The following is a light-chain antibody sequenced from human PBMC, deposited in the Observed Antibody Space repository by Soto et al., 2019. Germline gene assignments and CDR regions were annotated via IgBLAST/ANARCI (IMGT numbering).Light chain of an antibody. CDR2: KAS. V-gene: IGKV1-5*03. CDR1: LSISSW. J-gene: IGKJ1*01. CDR3: QQYNSYLWT. Sequence: DMHLTQVPSTMPASVGHRVTITCRASLSISSWLAWYQQKPGKAPKLLIFKASRIESGIPSRFSGTGSGTEFTLTISSLQPDDFATYYCQQYNSYLWTFGQGTKVDIK.